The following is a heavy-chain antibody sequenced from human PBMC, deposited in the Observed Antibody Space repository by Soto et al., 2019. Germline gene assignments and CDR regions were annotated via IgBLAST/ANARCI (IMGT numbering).Heavy chain of an antibody. CDR2: IIPIFGTA. J-gene: IGHJ4*02. Sequence: QVPLVQSGAEVKKPGSSVKVSCKASGGTFSSYAISWVRQAPGQGLEWMGGIIPIFGTANYAQKFQGRVTITADESTSTAYMELSSLRSEDTAVYYCARVPPPYYYDSSGYPPDYWGQGTLVTVSS. CDR1: GGTFSSYA. D-gene: IGHD3-22*01. V-gene: IGHV1-69*01. CDR3: ARVPPPYYYDSSGYPPDY.